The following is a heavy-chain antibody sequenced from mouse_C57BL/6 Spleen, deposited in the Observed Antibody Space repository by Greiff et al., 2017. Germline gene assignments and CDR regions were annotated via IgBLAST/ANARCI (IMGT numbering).Heavy chain of an antibody. D-gene: IGHD3-2*02. CDR2: IYPGSGST. CDR3: ARSGGNYGYFDV. V-gene: IGHV1-55*01. J-gene: IGHJ1*03. CDR1: GYTFTSYW. Sequence: QVQLQQPGAELVKPGASVKMSCKASGYTFTSYWITWVKQRPGQGLEWIGDIYPGSGSTNYNEKFKSKATLTVDTSSSTAYMQLSSLTSEDSAVYYGARSGGNYGYFDVWGTGTTVTVSS.